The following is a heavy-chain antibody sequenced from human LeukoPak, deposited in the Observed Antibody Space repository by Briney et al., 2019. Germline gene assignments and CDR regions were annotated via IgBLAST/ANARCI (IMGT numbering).Heavy chain of an antibody. CDR2: INPNSGGT. CDR3: ARELRYFDWLLDKYYFDY. V-gene: IGHV1-2*04. J-gene: IGHJ4*02. D-gene: IGHD3-9*01. Sequence: ASVKVSCKASGYTFTGYYMHWVRQAPGQGLEWMGWINPNSGGTNYAQKFQGWVTMTRDTSISTAYMELSRLRSDDTAVYYCARELRYFDWLLDKYYFDYWGQGTLVTVSS. CDR1: GYTFTGYY.